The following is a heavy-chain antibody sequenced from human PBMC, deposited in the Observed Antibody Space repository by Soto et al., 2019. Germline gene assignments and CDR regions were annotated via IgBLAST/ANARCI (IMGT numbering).Heavy chain of an antibody. Sequence: SETLSLTCTVSGGYLSSGGYYWRWIRPHPGKGLEWIGYIYYSGSTYYNPSLKSRVTISVDTSKNQFSLKLSSVTAADTAVYYCARASLATKLFEYYYGMDVWGQGTTVTVSS. D-gene: IGHD3-10*02. V-gene: IGHV4-31*03. CDR3: ARASLATKLFEYYYGMDV. CDR1: GGYLSSGGYY. J-gene: IGHJ6*02. CDR2: IYYSGST.